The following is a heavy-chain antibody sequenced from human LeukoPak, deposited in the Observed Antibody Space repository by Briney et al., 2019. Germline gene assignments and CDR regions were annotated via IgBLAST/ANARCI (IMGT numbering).Heavy chain of an antibody. CDR2: IDINSGGT. V-gene: IGHV1-2*02. CDR3: ATNRIGSSFDY. CDR1: GYTFTGHY. J-gene: IGHJ4*02. D-gene: IGHD6-19*01. Sequence: SVKVSCKASGYTFTGHYMHWVRQAPGQGLEWMGRIDINSGGTTFAQHFQGRVTLTKDTSISTGYMELSGLTSDDTAVYYCATNRIGSSFDYWGQGTLVSVSS.